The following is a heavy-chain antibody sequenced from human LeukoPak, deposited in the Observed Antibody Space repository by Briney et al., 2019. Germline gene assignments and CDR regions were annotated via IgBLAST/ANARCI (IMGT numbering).Heavy chain of an antibody. CDR2: INPTGGAA. CDR3: ARDPILDF. V-gene: IGHV1-46*01. CDR1: GYSFTNYY. Sequence: GASVKVSCKASGYSFTNYYMHWVRQAPGQGLEGMGIINPTGGAASYAQRFQGRVTMTREMSTSTVYMELTSLRSEATAVYYCARDPILDFWGQGALVTVSS. J-gene: IGHJ4*02. D-gene: IGHD2-2*02.